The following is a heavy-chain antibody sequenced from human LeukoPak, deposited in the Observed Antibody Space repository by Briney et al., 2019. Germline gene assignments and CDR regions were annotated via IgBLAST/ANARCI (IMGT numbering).Heavy chain of an antibody. CDR3: AKDQEEQWLYYYYGMDV. CDR2: ISYDGSNK. D-gene: IGHD6-19*01. V-gene: IGHV3-30*18. CDR1: GFTFSSYG. J-gene: IGHJ6*02. Sequence: GRSLRLSCAASGFTFSSYGMPWVRQAPGKGLEWVAVISYDGSNKYYADSVKDRFTISRDNSKNTLYLQMNSLRAEDTAVYYCAKDQEEQWLYYYYGMDVWGQGTTVTVSS.